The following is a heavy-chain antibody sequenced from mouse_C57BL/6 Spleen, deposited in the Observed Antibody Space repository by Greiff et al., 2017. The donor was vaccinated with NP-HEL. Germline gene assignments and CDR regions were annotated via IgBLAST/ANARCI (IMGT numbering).Heavy chain of an antibody. CDR2: INPDSSTI. D-gene: IGHD2-4*01. CDR3: ASPYDYDGGPWFAY. V-gene: IGHV4-1*01. Sequence: EVKLVESGGGLVQPGGSLKLSCAASGIDFSRYWMSWVRRAPGKGLEWIGEINPDSSTINYAPSLKDKFIISRDNAKNTLYLQMSKVRSDDTALYYCASPYDYDGGPWFAYWGQGTLVTVSA. J-gene: IGHJ3*01. CDR1: GIDFSRYW.